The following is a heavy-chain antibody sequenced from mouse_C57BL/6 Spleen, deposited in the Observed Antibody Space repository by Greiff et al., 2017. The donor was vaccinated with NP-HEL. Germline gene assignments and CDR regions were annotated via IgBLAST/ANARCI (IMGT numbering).Heavy chain of an antibody. Sequence: QVQLKQSGAELARPGASVKLSCKASGYTFTSYGISWVKQRTGQGLEWIGEIYPRSGNTYYNEKFKGKATLTADKSSSTAYMELRSLTSEDSAVYFSARPITTVVASGDYFDYWGQGTTLTVSS. D-gene: IGHD1-1*01. J-gene: IGHJ2*01. CDR3: ARPITTVVASGDYFDY. CDR2: IYPRSGNT. CDR1: GYTFTSYG. V-gene: IGHV1-81*01.